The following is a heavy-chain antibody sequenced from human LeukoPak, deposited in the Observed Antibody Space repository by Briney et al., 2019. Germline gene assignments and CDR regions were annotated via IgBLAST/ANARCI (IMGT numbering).Heavy chain of an antibody. CDR1: GFTFSSYG. V-gene: IGHV3-30*03. J-gene: IGHJ6*02. CDR2: ISYDGSNK. Sequence: PGRSLRLSCAASGFTFSSYGMHWVRQAPGKGLEWVAVISYDGSNKYYADSVKGRFTISRDNSKNTLYLQMNSLRAEDTAVYYCARDRINCSSTSCYNYYYYGMDVWGQGTTVTVSS. CDR3: ARDRINCSSTSCYNYYYYGMDV. D-gene: IGHD2-2*02.